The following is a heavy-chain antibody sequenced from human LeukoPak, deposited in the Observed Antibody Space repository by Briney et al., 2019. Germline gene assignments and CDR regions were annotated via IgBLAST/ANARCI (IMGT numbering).Heavy chain of an antibody. CDR1: GFTFSSYA. J-gene: IGHJ3*02. CDR3: AKGVSAAADDAFDI. Sequence: GGSLRLSCPVSGFTFSSYAMSWVRQAPGRGLEWVSVISTSGESAYYADSVKGRFTISRDNSKNTLYLQMNSLRAEDTAVYYCAKGVSAAADDAFDIWGQGTMVTVSS. D-gene: IGHD6-13*01. CDR2: ISTSGESA. V-gene: IGHV3-23*01.